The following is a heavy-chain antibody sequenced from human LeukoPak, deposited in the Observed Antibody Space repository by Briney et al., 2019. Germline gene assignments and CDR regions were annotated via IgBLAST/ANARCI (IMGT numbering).Heavy chain of an antibody. Sequence: SETLSLTCAVYGGSFSDYYWSWIRQPPGKGLEWIGEINHSGSTNYNPSLKSRVTISIDTSKNQFSLKVSSVTAADTAVYYCAREGISLPDYWGQGTRVTVSS. J-gene: IGHJ4*02. D-gene: IGHD3-3*02. CDR3: AREGISLPDY. CDR2: INHSGST. CDR1: GGSFSDYY. V-gene: IGHV4-34*01.